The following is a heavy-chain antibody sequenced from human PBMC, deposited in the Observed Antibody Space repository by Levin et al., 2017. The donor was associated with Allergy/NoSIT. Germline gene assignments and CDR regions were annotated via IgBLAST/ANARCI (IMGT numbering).Heavy chain of an antibody. J-gene: IGHJ4*02. CDR2: ISYDGSNK. D-gene: IGHD5-12*01. Sequence: GESLKISCAASGFTFSSYAMHWVRQAPGKGLEWVAVISYDGSNKYYADSVKGRFTISRDNSKNTLYLQMNSLRAEDTAVYYCARITGYDYPDPFDYWGQGTLVTVSS. CDR1: GFTFSSYA. V-gene: IGHV3-30-3*01. CDR3: ARITGYDYPDPFDY.